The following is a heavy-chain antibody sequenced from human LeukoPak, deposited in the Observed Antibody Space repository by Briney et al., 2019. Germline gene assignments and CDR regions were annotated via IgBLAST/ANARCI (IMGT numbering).Heavy chain of an antibody. V-gene: IGHV3-7*01. CDR3: ARVMADYGGKGNDAYDR. CDR1: GFTFSSYW. D-gene: IGHD4-23*01. Sequence: GGSLRLSCAASGFTFSSYWMSWVRQAPGKGLEWVANINQDGGEKYYVDSVKGRFTISRDNAKNSLYLQMNSLRAEDTALYYCARVMADYGGKGNDAYDRWGQGTMVTVSS. J-gene: IGHJ3*02. CDR2: INQDGGEK.